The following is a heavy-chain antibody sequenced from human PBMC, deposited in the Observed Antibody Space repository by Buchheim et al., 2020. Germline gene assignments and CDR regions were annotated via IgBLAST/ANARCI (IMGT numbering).Heavy chain of an antibody. CDR3: ARDPSRSGSYGFDY. Sequence: EVQLVESGGGLLQPGGSLRLSCAASGFTFSSYSMNWVRQAPGKGLKWISYISRSNSTIYYADSVKGRFTVSRDNAKNSLYLQMNSLRVEDTAVYYCARDPSRSGSYGFDYWGQGTL. CDR2: ISRSNSTI. V-gene: IGHV3-48*01. D-gene: IGHD1-26*01. J-gene: IGHJ4*02. CDR1: GFTFSSYS.